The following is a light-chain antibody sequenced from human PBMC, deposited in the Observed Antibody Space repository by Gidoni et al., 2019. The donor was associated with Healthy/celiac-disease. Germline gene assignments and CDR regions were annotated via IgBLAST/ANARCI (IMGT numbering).Light chain of an antibody. CDR2: QDS. J-gene: IGLJ2*01. CDR1: KLGDKY. V-gene: IGLV3-1*01. CDR3: QAWDSSTVV. Sequence: SSELTQPTSVSVSPGQTASITCSGDKLGDKYACWYQQKPGQSPVMVIYQDSKRPSGIPERFSGSNSWNTATLTISGTQAMDEADYYCQAWDSSTVVFGGGTKLTVL.